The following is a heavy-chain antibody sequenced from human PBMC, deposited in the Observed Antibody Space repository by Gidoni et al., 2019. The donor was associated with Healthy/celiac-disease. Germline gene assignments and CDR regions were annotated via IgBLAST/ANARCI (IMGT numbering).Heavy chain of an antibody. J-gene: IGHJ5*02. CDR2: IYSGGST. CDR3: ARVVYDFWSGLSS. Sequence: EVQLVESGGGLIQPGGSRRLSCAAAGFTVSSNYMSWVRQAPGKGLEWVSVIYSGGSTYYADSVKGRFTISRDNSKNTLYLQMNSLRAEDTAVYYCARVVYDFWSGLSSWGQGTLVTVSS. CDR1: GFTVSSNY. V-gene: IGHV3-53*01. D-gene: IGHD3-3*01.